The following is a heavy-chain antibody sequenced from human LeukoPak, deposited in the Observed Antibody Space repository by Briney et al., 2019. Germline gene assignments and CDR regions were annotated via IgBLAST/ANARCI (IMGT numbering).Heavy chain of an antibody. CDR1: GFSDSSSG. CDR3: AKGGEYALDY. Sequence: GWSLILACAASGFSDSSSGIHWVRQAPGKGLDWLAFIQYDGRNKYYADSVKGRFTMSRDNSKNTLTMFLQMNSLRVEDTAVYYCAKGGEYALDYWGQGTLVTVSS. CDR2: IQYDGRNK. D-gene: IGHD4-17*01. J-gene: IGHJ4*02. V-gene: IGHV3-30*02.